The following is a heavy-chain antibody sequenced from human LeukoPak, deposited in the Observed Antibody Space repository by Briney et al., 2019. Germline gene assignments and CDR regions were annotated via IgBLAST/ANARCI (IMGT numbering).Heavy chain of an antibody. J-gene: IGHJ4*02. CDR3: AKDGRYCSSTSCQTLVDY. V-gene: IGHV3-23*01. Sequence: PGGSLRLSCAASGFTFGSYAMSWVRQAPGKGLEWVSAISGSGGSTYYADSVKGRFTISRDNSKNTLYLQMNSLRAEDTAVYYCAKDGRYCSSTSCQTLVDYWGQGTLVTVSS. D-gene: IGHD2-2*01. CDR1: GFTFGSYA. CDR2: ISGSGGST.